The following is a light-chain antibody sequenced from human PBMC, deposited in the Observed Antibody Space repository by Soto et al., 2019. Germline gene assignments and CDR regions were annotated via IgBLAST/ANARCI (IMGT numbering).Light chain of an antibody. Sequence: EIVFTQSPATLSLSPGERATLSCRASQSVSSYLAWYQQKPGQAPRLLIYDASNRATGIPARFSGSGSGTDFTLTISSLEPEDFAVYYCQQRSNWPPFLTFGGGTKV. CDR1: QSVSSY. J-gene: IGKJ4*01. CDR2: DAS. V-gene: IGKV3-11*01. CDR3: QQRSNWPPFLT.